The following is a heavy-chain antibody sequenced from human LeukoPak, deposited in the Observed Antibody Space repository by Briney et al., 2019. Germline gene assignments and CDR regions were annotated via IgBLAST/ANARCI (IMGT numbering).Heavy chain of an antibody. V-gene: IGHV3-9*01. D-gene: IGHD2-21*02. CDR3: AKSEGADPYCGDDCFPFDY. CDR1: GFSFDDYA. J-gene: IGHJ4*02. CDR2: ISWDSGSI. Sequence: SLRLSCAASGFSFDDYAMHWVRQAPGKGLEWVSGISWDSGSIAYADSVKGRFTISRDNAKNSLYLQMNSLRPEDTALYYCAKSEGADPYCGDDCFPFDYWGQGTLVTVSS.